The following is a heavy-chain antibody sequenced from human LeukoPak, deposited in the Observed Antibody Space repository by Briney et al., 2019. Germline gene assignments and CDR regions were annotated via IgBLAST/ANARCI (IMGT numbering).Heavy chain of an antibody. CDR3: TRSGYYDSSGYYPDY. Sequence: GGSLRLSCTASGFTFGDYAMSWFRQAPGKGLEWVGFIRSKAYGGTTEYAASVKGRFTISRDDSKSIAYLQMNSLKTEDTAVYYCTRSGYYDSSGYYPDYWGQGTLVTVSS. CDR2: IRSKAYGGTT. V-gene: IGHV3-49*03. D-gene: IGHD3-22*01. CDR1: GFTFGDYA. J-gene: IGHJ4*02.